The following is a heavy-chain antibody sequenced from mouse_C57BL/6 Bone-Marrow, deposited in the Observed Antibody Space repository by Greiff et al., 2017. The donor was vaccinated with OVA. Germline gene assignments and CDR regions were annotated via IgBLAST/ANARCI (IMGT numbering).Heavy chain of an antibody. CDR2: ISSGGSYT. V-gene: IGHV5-6*02. Sequence: EVKLMESGGDLVKPGGSLKLSCAASGFTFSSYGMSWVRQTPDQRLEWVATISSGGSYTYYPDSVKGRFTISRDNAKNTLYLQMSSLKSEDTAMYYCARGDYWGKGTTLTVSS. CDR1: GFTFSSYG. CDR3: ARGDY. J-gene: IGHJ2*01.